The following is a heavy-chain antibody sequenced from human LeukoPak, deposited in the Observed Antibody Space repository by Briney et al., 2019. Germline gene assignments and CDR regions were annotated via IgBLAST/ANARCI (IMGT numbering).Heavy chain of an antibody. D-gene: IGHD3-22*01. J-gene: IGHJ6*02. Sequence: ASVKVSCKASGYTFTSYGISWVRQAPGQGLEWMGWISAYNGNTNYAQKLQGRVTMTTDTSTSTAYMELRSLRSDDTAVYYCARDLYYYDSSGLQNYYYYYGMDVWGQGTTVTVSS. CDR2: ISAYNGNT. CDR3: ARDLYYYDSSGLQNYYYYYGMDV. CDR1: GYTFTSYG. V-gene: IGHV1-18*01.